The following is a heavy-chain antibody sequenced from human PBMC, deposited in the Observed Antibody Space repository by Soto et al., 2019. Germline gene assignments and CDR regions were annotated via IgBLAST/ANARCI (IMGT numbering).Heavy chain of an antibody. V-gene: IGHV3-23*01. J-gene: IGHJ4*02. CDR1: EFSFGNYA. D-gene: IGHD3-22*01. CDR2: ILQNGVST. CDR3: VRGDGDYHDGNGYLGRH. Sequence: GGSLRLSCLTSEFSFGNYAMSWVRQAPGKGLEWVSAILQNGVSTYYADSVKGRFTISRDNAQNTLYLQMNSLRADDTAVYYCVRGDGDYHDGNGYLGRHWGQGTLVTVSS.